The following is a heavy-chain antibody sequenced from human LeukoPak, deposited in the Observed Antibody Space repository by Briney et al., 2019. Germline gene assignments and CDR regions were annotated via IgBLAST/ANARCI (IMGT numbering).Heavy chain of an antibody. Sequence: ASVKVSCKASGGTFSSYAISWVRQAPGQGLEWMGGFIPIFGTANYAQKFQGRVTITADESTSTAYMELSSLRSEDTAVYYCARLRCSSTSCSHSFDYWGQGTLVTVSS. CDR3: ARLRCSSTSCSHSFDY. V-gene: IGHV1-69*13. CDR1: GGTFSSYA. J-gene: IGHJ4*02. D-gene: IGHD2-2*01. CDR2: FIPIFGTA.